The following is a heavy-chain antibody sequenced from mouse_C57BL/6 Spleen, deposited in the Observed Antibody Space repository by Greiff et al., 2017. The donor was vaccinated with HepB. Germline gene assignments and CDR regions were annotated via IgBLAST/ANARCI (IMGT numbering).Heavy chain of an antibody. Sequence: QVHVKQSGAELVRPGASVKLSCKASGYTFTDYYINWVKQRPGQGLEWIARIYPGSGNTYYNEKFKGKATLTAEKSSSTAYMQLSSLTSEDSAVYICARNPITTVVGDYCDYWGQGTTLTVSS. J-gene: IGHJ2*01. D-gene: IGHD1-1*01. CDR3: ARNPITTVVGDYCDY. CDR1: GYTFTDYY. V-gene: IGHV1-76*01. CDR2: IYPGSGNT.